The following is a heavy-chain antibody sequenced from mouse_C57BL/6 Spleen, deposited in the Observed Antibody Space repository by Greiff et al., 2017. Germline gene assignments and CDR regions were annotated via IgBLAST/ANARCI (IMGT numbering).Heavy chain of an antibody. V-gene: IGHV5-17*01. Sequence: DVKLQESGGGLVKPGGSLKLSCAASGFTFSDYGMHWVRQAPEKGLEWVAYISSGSSTIYYADTVKGRFTISRDNAKNTLFLQMTSLRSEDTAMYYCARKAPYSHYFDYWGQGTTLTVSS. D-gene: IGHD2-12*01. CDR1: GFTFSDYG. CDR3: ARKAPYSHYFDY. CDR2: ISSGSSTI. J-gene: IGHJ2*01.